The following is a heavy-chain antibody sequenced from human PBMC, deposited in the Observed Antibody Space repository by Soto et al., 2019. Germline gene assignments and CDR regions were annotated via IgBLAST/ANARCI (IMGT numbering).Heavy chain of an antibody. J-gene: IGHJ4*02. CDR3: ARLLIAVAGSGYDY. V-gene: IGHV1-3*04. CDR1: GYNFPKYG. CDR2: INIGTGNT. D-gene: IGHD6-19*01. Sequence: ASVKVSCKASGYNFPKYGIHLVRLAPGQRLEWMGWINIGTGNTEYSQNFQGRVTITSDTSASTIYMELSSLRPEDTAVYYCARLLIAVAGSGYDYWGQGTVVTVSS.